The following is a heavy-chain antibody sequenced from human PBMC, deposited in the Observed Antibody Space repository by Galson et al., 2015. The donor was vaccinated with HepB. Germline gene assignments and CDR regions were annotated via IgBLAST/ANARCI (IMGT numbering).Heavy chain of an antibody. CDR3: AKDFCRADNCNPFDY. CDR2: IYPSGDTT. J-gene: IGHJ4*02. D-gene: IGHD1-20*01. V-gene: IGHV3-23*01. CDR1: GLTFSDYA. Sequence: LRLSCAASGLTFSDYAMSWVRQAPGKGLEWVSGIYPSGDTTYYADSVKGRFTISRDDSKNTLYLQMNSLRAEDTAVYFCAKDFCRADNCNPFDYWGQGTLVTVSS.